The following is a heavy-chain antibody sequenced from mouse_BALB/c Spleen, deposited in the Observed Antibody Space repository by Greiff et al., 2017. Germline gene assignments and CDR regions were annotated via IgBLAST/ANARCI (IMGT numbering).Heavy chain of an antibody. D-gene: IGHD2-3*01. V-gene: IGHV14-3*02. CDR2: IDPANGNT. CDR3: ASSADGTWFAY. J-gene: IGHJ3*01. CDR1: GFNIKDTY. Sequence: VQLQQSGAELVEPGASVKLSCTASGFNIKDTYMHWVKQRPEQGLEWIGRIDPANGNTKYDPKFQGKATITADTSSNTAYLQLSSLTSEDTAVYYCASSADGTWFAYWGQGTLVTVSA.